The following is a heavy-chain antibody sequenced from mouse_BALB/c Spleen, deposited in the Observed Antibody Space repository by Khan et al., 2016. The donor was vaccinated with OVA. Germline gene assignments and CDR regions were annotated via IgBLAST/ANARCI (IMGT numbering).Heavy chain of an antibody. CDR1: GYTFTSYV. D-gene: IGHD2-14*01. V-gene: IGHV1S136*01. CDR3: AKNYGYDVYFDY. Sequence: VQLKQSGPELVKPGASVKMSCEASGYTFTSYVIHWVKQKPGQGLEWIGYIYPFNDDTKYNEKFKGKATLTSDTSSSTAYMELRSLTSEDSAVYYWAKNYGYDVYFDYWGQGTTLTVSS. J-gene: IGHJ2*01. CDR2: IYPFNDDT.